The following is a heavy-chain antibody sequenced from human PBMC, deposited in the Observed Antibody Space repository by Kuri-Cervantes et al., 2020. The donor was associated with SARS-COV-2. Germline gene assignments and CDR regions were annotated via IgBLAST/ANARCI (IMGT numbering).Heavy chain of an antibody. CDR3: AREDSSSWLYSYDY. V-gene: IGHV4-38-2*02. CDR1: GYSISSGYY. J-gene: IGHJ4*02. Sequence: SETLSLTCTVSGYSISSGYYWGWIRQPPGKGLEWIGSIYHSGSTYYYPSLKSRVTISVDTSKNQFSLKLSSVTAADTAVYYCAREDSSSWLYSYDYWGQGTLVTVSS. CDR2: IYHSGST. D-gene: IGHD6-13*01.